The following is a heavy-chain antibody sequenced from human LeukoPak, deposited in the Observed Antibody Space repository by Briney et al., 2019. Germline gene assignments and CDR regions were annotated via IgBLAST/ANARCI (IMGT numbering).Heavy chain of an antibody. J-gene: IGHJ4*02. V-gene: IGHV1-46*01. D-gene: IGHD3-10*01. CDR2: INPSGGST. Sequence: ASVKVSCKASGYTFTSYYMHWVRQAPGQGLEWMGIINPSGGSTSYAQKFQGRVTMTRDMSTSTVYMELSSLRSEDTAVYYCARDGGSGSYYIGYFDYWGQGTLVTVSS. CDR1: GYTFTSYY. CDR3: ARDGGSGSYYIGYFDY.